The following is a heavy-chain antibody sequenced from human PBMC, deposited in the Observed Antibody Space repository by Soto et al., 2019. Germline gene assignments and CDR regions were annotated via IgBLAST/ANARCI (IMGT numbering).Heavy chain of an antibody. D-gene: IGHD4-17*01. V-gene: IGHV3-23*01. CDR3: ARSPLRSYLMDV. Sequence: GGSLRLSCAASGVTFSSYAMSWVRQAPGKGLEWVSAISGSGGSTYYADSVKGRFTISRDNSKNTLSLQMNSLTAEDTAVYYCARSPLRSYLMDVWGKGTTVTVSS. CDR2: ISGSGGST. J-gene: IGHJ6*03. CDR1: GVTFSSYA.